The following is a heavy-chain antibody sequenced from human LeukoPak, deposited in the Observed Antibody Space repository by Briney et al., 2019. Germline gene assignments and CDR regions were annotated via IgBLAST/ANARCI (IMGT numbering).Heavy chain of an antibody. CDR2: ISGSGSTT. CDR1: GFTFSSYA. J-gene: IGHJ3*02. CDR3: ARPRLEYCSGGSCFDAFDI. D-gene: IGHD2-15*01. Sequence: GGSLRLSCAASGFTFSSYAMNWVRQAPGKGLEWDSAISGSGSTTYYADSVKGRFTISRDNSKNTLFLQMNSLTAEDTAIYSCARPRLEYCSGGSCFDAFDIWGQGTMVTVSS. V-gene: IGHV3-23*01.